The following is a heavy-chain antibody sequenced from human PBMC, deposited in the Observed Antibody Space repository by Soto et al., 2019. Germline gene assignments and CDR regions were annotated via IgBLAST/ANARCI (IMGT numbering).Heavy chain of an antibody. Sequence: GGSLRLSCAASGLTVSSNYMGWVRQAPGTGLEWVSLIYGGDDTYYADSVKGRFTISRDNAKNSLYLQMNSLRAEDTAVYYCARVPSGDYGGNYYGMDVWGQGTTVTVSS. CDR1: GLTVSSNY. V-gene: IGHV3-53*01. J-gene: IGHJ6*02. D-gene: IGHD4-17*01. CDR3: ARVPSGDYGGNYYGMDV. CDR2: IYGGDDT.